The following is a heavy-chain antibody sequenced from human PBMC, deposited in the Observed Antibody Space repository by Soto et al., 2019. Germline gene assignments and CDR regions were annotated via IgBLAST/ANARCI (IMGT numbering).Heavy chain of an antibody. V-gene: IGHV3-11*01. CDR3: ARGGQTYYFDD. CDR1: GFTFSDYY. Sequence: QVQLVESGGGLVKPGGSLRLSCAASGFTFSDYYMSWIRQAPGKGLEWVSYIRSTGSTTYYADSVRGRFTMSRDNAKRSLYLQVNSLRADDTAVYFCARGGQTYYFDDWGQGTLVTVSS. CDR2: IRSTGSTT. J-gene: IGHJ4*02.